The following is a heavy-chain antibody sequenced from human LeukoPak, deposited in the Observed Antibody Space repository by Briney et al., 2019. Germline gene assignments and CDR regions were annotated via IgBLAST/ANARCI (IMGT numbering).Heavy chain of an antibody. CDR2: ISAYNGNA. D-gene: IGHD6-19*01. J-gene: IGHJ4*02. CDR3: AKGRSGWYFDY. V-gene: IGHV1-18*01. CDR1: GYTLTNYG. Sequence: ASVKVSCKASGYTLTNYGLSWVRQAPGQGLEWMGRISAYNGNANYAQKVQGRVTMTTDTSTNTAYMELKSLRSEDTAVYYCAKGRSGWYFDYWGQGTLVTVSS.